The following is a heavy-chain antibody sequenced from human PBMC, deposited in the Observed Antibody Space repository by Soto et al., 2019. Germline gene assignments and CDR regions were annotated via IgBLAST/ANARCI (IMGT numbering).Heavy chain of an antibody. V-gene: IGHV3-23*01. CDR3: ASRSSGWYFVY. CDR1: GFTFSSYA. Sequence: EVQLLESGGGLVQPGGSLRLSCAASGFTFSSYAMNWVRQGPGKGLEWVSVISGSGGSTYYADSVKGRFTISSDNSTNTLYLQMNSLRAEDTAVYYCASRSSGWYFVYWGQGTLVTVSS. D-gene: IGHD6-19*01. CDR2: ISGSGGST. J-gene: IGHJ4*02.